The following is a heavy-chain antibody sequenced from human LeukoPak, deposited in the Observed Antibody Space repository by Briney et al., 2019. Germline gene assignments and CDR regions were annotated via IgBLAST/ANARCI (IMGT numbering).Heavy chain of an antibody. CDR3: ARHPSYYYGSGSYWF. V-gene: IGHV3-21*01. D-gene: IGHD3-10*01. J-gene: IGHJ4*02. CDR2: ISSSSSYI. Sequence: GGSLRLSCAASGFTFSSYSMNWVRQAPGKGLEWVSSISSSSSYIYYADSVKGRFTISRDNAKNSLYLQMNSLRAEDTAVYYCARHPSYYYGSGSYWFWGQGTLVTVSS. CDR1: GFTFSSYS.